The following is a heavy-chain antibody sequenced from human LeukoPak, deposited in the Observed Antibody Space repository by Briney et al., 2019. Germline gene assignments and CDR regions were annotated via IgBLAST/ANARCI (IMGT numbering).Heavy chain of an antibody. CDR1: GGSFSGYY. CDR3: ARLRFLEWLSPALDY. D-gene: IGHD3-3*01. V-gene: IGHV4-34*01. J-gene: IGHJ4*02. Sequence: SETLSLTCAVYGGSFSGYYWSWIRQPPGKGLEWIGEIKHSGSTNYNPSLKSRVTISVDTSKNQFSLKLSSVTAADTAVYYCARLRFLEWLSPALDYWGQGTLVTVSS. CDR2: IKHSGST.